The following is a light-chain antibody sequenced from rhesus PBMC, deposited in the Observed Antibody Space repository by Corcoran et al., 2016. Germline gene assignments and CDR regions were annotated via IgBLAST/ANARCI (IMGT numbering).Light chain of an antibody. J-gene: IGLJ1*01. CDR1: TSDIGNDNR. CDR2: EVT. V-gene: IGLV2-13*03. Sequence: QAAPTQSPSVSGSPGQSVTISCTATTSDIGNDNRVSWYQQYPGKAPKLMIYEVTKRPSGVSDRFSGSKSGNAASLTISGLQPEDEADYYCCAYTTSNTYLFGVGTRLTVL. CDR3: CAYTTSNTYL.